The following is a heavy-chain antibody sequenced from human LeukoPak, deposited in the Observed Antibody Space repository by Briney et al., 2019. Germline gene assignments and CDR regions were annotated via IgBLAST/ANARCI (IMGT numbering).Heavy chain of an antibody. V-gene: IGHV3-74*01. Sequence: PGGSLGLSCAASGFTFSSYWMHWVRQAPGKGLVWVSHINNDGSSTTYADSVEGRFATSRDNAKNTLYLQMNSLRVEDTAVYYCALWFGELVDYWGQGTLVTVSS. CDR1: GFTFSSYW. J-gene: IGHJ4*02. D-gene: IGHD3-10*01. CDR2: INNDGSST. CDR3: ALWFGELVDY.